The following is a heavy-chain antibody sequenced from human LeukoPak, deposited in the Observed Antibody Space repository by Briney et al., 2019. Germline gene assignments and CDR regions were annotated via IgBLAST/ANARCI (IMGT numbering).Heavy chain of an antibody. J-gene: IGHJ4*02. CDR1: GYTFSGYY. D-gene: IGHD7-27*01. CDR3: ARGPHWDPHFDY. Sequence: ASVKVSCKASGYTFSGYYMRWVRQAPGQGLEWMGWINPNSGGTNYAQKFQGRVTMTRDTSISTAYMELSSLRSDDTAVYYCARGPHWDPHFDYWGQGTLVTVSS. CDR2: INPNSGGT. V-gene: IGHV1-2*02.